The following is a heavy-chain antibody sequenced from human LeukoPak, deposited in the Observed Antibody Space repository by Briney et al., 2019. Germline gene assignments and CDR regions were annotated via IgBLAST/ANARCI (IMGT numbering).Heavy chain of an antibody. CDR3: AREDFGVDF. D-gene: IGHD3-10*01. Sequence: PSGGSLRLSCAASGFTFSSYAMSWVRQAPGKGLVWVSRINRDGSDTIYADSVKGRFTISRDNAKNTLFLQVNSLRAEDTAVYYCAREDFGVDFWGQGTQVTVSS. J-gene: IGHJ4*02. CDR1: GFTFSSYA. CDR2: INRDGSDT. V-gene: IGHV3-74*01.